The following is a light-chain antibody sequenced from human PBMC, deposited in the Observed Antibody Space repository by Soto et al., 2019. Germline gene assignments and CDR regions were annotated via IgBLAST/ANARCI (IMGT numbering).Light chain of an antibody. J-gene: IGKJ1*01. Sequence: DIQMTQSPSTLSASVGDRITITCRASQSISSWLAWYQQKPGKAPKLLIYDASRLETGVPSSFSGSGSGTGFTLTISSLQPDDFATYYCQQYDSYPWTFGQGTRWIS. V-gene: IGKV1-5*01. CDR3: QQYDSYPWT. CDR1: QSISSW. CDR2: DAS.